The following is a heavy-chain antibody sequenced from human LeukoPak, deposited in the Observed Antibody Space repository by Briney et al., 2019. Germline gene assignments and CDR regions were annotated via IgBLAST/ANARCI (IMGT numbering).Heavy chain of an antibody. Sequence: SETLSLTCTVSGGSISTYYWSWIRQPPGEGLEWIGYIYYSGSTNSNPSLKSRVTISVDTSKNQFSLKLTSVTAADTAVYYCARDYDILSRGWFDPWGQGTLVTVSS. J-gene: IGHJ5*02. V-gene: IGHV4-59*12. CDR2: IYYSGST. CDR1: GGSISTYY. CDR3: ARDYDILSRGWFDP. D-gene: IGHD3-9*01.